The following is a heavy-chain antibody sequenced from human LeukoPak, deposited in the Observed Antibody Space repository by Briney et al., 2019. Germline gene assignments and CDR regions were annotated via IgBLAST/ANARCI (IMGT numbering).Heavy chain of an antibody. CDR2: INPNSGGT. J-gene: IGHJ5*02. CDR1: GYTLTGYY. CDR3: ARAIPYSGSYWDWFDP. D-gene: IGHD1-26*01. Sequence: GASVKVSCKASGYTLTGYYMHWVRQAPGRGGEGVGWINPNSGGTNYAQKFQGRVTMTRDTSISTAYMELSSLRSEDTAVYYCARAIPYSGSYWDWFDPWGKGTLVTVSS. V-gene: IGHV1-2*02.